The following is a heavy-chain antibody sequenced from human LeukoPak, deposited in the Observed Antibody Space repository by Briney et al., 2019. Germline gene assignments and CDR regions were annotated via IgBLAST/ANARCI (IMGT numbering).Heavy chain of an antibody. CDR1: GFTFSSYA. D-gene: IGHD5-18*01. CDR2: ISGSGGST. CDR3: AKFRVDTAMVTGLGYFDY. V-gene: IGHV3-23*01. J-gene: IGHJ4*02. Sequence: GGSLRLSCAASGFTFSSYAMSWVRQAPGKGLEWVSAISGSGGSTYYADPVKGRFTISRDNSKNTLYLQMNSLRAEDTAVYYCAKFRVDTAMVTGLGYFDYWGQGTLVTVSS.